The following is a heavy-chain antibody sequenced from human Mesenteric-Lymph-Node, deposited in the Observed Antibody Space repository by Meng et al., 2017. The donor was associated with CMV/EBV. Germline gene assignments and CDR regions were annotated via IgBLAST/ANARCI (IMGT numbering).Heavy chain of an antibody. CDR3: ARDSSGWNFDY. J-gene: IGHJ4*02. Sequence: GESLKISCAASGFTFSSYWMSWVRQAPGKGLEWVANIKQDGSEKYYVDSVKGRFTISRDNAKNSLYLQMNSLRVEDTAVYYCARDSSGWNFDYWGQGTLVTVSS. V-gene: IGHV3-7*01. D-gene: IGHD6-19*01. CDR2: IKQDGSEK. CDR1: GFTFSSYW.